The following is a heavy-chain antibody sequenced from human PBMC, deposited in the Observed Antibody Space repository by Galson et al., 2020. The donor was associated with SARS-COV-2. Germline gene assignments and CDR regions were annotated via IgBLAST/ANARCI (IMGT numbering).Heavy chain of an antibody. D-gene: IGHD3-3*01. V-gene: IGHV3-30*02. J-gene: IGHJ4*02. Sequence: GGSLRLSCAASGFTFSSFGMHWVRQAPGKGLEWVAFIPYDGSYKYHADSVKGRFTISRDNSKNTLYLQMNSLRAEDTAVYYCATLSITIFGGDYWGQGTLVTVSS. CDR2: IPYDGSYK. CDR3: ATLSITIFGGDY. CDR1: GFTFSSFG.